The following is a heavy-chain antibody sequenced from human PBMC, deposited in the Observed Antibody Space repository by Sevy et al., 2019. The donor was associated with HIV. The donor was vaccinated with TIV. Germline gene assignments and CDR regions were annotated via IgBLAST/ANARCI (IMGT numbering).Heavy chain of an antibody. V-gene: IGHV3-53*01. CDR2: IWLGGTT. CDR3: VRGKHVSDYYGSFDY. Sequence: GGSLRLSCAVSGFTVSSNFMSWVRQAPGKGLEWVSVIWLGGTTYYADSVKGRFTISRDNSKNTVYLHMNSLRAEDTAVYYCVRGKHVSDYYGSFDYWGQGTLVTVSS. CDR1: GFTVSSNF. D-gene: IGHD3-3*01. J-gene: IGHJ4*02.